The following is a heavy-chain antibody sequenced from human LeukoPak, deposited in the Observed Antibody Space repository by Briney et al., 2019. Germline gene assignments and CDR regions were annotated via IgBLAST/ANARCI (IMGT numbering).Heavy chain of an antibody. D-gene: IGHD5-24*01. V-gene: IGHV4-39*07. CDR2: IYYSGST. CDR3: TRDPVLDGYTKGWFDS. CDR1: GGSIYNSNYY. J-gene: IGHJ5*01. Sequence: SETLSLTCSVSGGSIYNSNYYWVWIRQPPGTGLEWIGSIYYSGSTYYNPSLRSRVAMSQDTSKNQFSLKLTSVTAADTAVYYCTRDPVLDGYTKGWFDSWGQGTLVTVSS.